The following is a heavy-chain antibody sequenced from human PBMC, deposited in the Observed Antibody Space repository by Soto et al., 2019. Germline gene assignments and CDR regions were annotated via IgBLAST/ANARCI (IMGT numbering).Heavy chain of an antibody. CDR3: ARLTPGTYYDFWSGYYYYGMDV. CDR1: GGSFSGYY. D-gene: IGHD3-3*01. J-gene: IGHJ6*02. Sequence: PSETLSLTCAVYGGSFSGYYWSWIRQPPGKGLEWIGEINHSGSTNYNPSLKSRVTISVDTSKNQFSLKLSSVTAADTAVYYCARLTPGTYYDFWSGYYYYGMDVWGQGPTFTVSS. V-gene: IGHV4-34*01. CDR2: INHSGST.